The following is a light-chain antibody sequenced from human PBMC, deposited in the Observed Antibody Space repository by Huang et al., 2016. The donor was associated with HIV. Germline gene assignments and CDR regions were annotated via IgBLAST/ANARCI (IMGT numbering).Light chain of an antibody. Sequence: DIQMTQSPSSLSASVGDRVTITCRASQDIDTYLNWYQQRPGKAPKLLIYNTVKLQSGVPSRFKGTGSGTDFALTITNLQPGDVATYFCQQSYTFTFTFGPGTAVNI. CDR3: QQSYTFTFT. V-gene: IGKV1-39*01. CDR2: NTV. J-gene: IGKJ3*01. CDR1: QDIDTY.